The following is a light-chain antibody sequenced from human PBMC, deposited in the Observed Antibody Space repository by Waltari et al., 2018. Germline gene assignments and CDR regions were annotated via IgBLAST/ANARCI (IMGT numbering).Light chain of an antibody. J-gene: IGLJ3*02. Sequence: QSALPQPASVSGSPGQSITISVTATSSDVISDNLVSWYQQTPGKAPKVMIYDVDNRPSGVSNRFSGSRSGNTASLTISGLQAEDEADYYCSSYTSSSTWVFGGGTRLTVL. CDR1: SSDVISDNL. CDR3: SSYTSSSTWV. V-gene: IGLV2-14*03. CDR2: DVD.